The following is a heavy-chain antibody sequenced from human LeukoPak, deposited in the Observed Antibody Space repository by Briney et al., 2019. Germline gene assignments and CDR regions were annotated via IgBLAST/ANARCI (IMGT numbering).Heavy chain of an antibody. CDR1: GYTFTSYH. Sequence: ASVKASCMASGYTFTSYHISRVRQAPGHALEWMGLISVYNGNTIYAQKLQRRVTMTTDTSTSTAYMELRSLRSDDTAVYYCARNSGYDSYYYYYGMDVWGKGTTVTVSS. D-gene: IGHD5-12*01. V-gene: IGHV1-18*04. CDR2: ISVYNGNT. J-gene: IGHJ6*04. CDR3: ARNSGYDSYYYYYGMDV.